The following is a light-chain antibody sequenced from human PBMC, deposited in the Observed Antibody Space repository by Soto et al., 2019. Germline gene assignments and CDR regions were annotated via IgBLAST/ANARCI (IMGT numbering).Light chain of an antibody. V-gene: IGKV3-15*01. CDR2: GAS. Sequence: EIVMTQSPATLSVSPGERATLSCRAGQSVSSNLAWYQQKPGQAPRLLIYGASTRATGIPARFSGSGSGTEFTLTISSLQSEDFAVYYCHQYNIWPPRTFGLGPQVEIK. CDR3: HQYNIWPPRT. J-gene: IGKJ1*01. CDR1: QSVSSN.